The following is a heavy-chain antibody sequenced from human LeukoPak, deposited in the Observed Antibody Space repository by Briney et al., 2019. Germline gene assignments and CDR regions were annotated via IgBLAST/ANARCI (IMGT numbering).Heavy chain of an antibody. V-gene: IGHV4-59*08. J-gene: IGHJ2*01. CDR2: IYYSGST. CDR3: ARSIKGSSGYYRYWYFDL. D-gene: IGHD3-22*01. Sequence: SETLSLTCTVCGGSIRSDFWSWIWQPPGKGLEWMGYIYYSGSTNYNPPITSRVTISVDTSKYQFSLNLRSVSAADTAVYYCARSIKGSSGYYRYWYFDLWGRGTLVTVSS. CDR1: GGSIRSDF.